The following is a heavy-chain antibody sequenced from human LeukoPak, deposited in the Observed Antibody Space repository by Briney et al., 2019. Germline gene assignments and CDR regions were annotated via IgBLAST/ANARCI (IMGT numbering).Heavy chain of an antibody. V-gene: IGHV4-34*01. D-gene: IGHD6-13*01. Sequence: PSETLSLTCAVYGGSFSGYYWSWIRQPPGKGLEWIGEINHSGSTNYNPSLKSRVTISVDTSKKQFSLKLSSVTAADTAVYYCARAGSSSWYLYYWGQGTLVTVSS. CDR2: INHSGST. CDR3: ARAGSSSWYLYY. CDR1: GGSFSGYY. J-gene: IGHJ4*02.